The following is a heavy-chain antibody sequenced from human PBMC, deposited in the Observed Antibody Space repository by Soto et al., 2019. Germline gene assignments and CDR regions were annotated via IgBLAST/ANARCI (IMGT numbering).Heavy chain of an antibody. J-gene: IGHJ6*02. V-gene: IGHV1-2*02. Sequence: QVQLVQSGAEVKEPGDSVRVSCEASGYTFTAYYIHWVRQAPGQGLEWMGWINPKFGDTTYAQDFQGRVYMTRDMSISTVYMELSSLTSDDTAIYYCARNMDYYYGRGSGNGHGVWGQGTTVTVFS. CDR3: ARNMDYYYGRGSGNGHGV. D-gene: IGHD3-10*02. CDR2: INPKFGDT. CDR1: GYTFTAYY.